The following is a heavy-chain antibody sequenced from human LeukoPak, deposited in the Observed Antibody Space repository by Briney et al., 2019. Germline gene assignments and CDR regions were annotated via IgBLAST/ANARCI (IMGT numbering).Heavy chain of an antibody. CDR2: ISAYNGNT. CDR3: TKGYGSGSYPPNYFDY. Sequence: RASVKVSCKASGYTFTSYGISWVRQAPGQGLEWMGWISAYNGNTNYAQKLQGRVTMTTDTSTSTAYMELRSLRSDDTAVYYCTKGYGSGSYPPNYFDYWGQGTLVTVSS. V-gene: IGHV1-18*01. J-gene: IGHJ4*02. CDR1: GYTFTSYG. D-gene: IGHD3-10*01.